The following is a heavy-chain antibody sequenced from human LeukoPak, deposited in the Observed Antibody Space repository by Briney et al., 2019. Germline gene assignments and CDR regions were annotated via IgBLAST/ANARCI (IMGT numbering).Heavy chain of an antibody. D-gene: IGHD5-18*01. J-gene: IGHJ6*03. CDR1: GFTFSSYE. Sequence: GGSLRLSCAASGFTFSSYEMNWVRQAPGKGLEWVSAISGSGGTTYYAASVKGRFTISRDNSKNTLYLQMNSLRAEDTAVYYCAGSDTYYYYYMDVWGKGTTVTVSS. V-gene: IGHV3-23*01. CDR2: ISGSGGTT. CDR3: AGSDTYYYYYMDV.